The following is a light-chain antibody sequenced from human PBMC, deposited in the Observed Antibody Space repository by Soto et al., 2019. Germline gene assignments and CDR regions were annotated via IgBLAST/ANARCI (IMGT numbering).Light chain of an antibody. V-gene: IGLV6-57*03. J-gene: IGLJ2*01. CDR1: SGSIASNY. Sequence: NFMLTQPHSVSESPGQTVTISCTRSSGSIASNYVQWYQQRPGSAPTTVIYEDNQRPSGVPDRFSGSIDSSSNSASLTIAGLKEEDEADYCCQSYDSSKGVFGGGTKLTVL. CDR2: EDN. CDR3: QSYDSSKGV.